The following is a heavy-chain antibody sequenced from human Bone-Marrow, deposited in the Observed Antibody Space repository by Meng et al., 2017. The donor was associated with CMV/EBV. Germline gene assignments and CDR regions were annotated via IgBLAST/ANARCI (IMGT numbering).Heavy chain of an antibody. CDR2: ISYDGGKT. D-gene: IGHD6-19*01. CDR3: ARAESSRHAPQFDY. J-gene: IGHJ4*02. CDR1: GFTFNNYA. V-gene: IGHV3-30*04. Sequence: GGSLRLSCAASGFTFNNYAMHWVRQAPGKGLDWVAVISYDGGKTYYADSVKGRFTISRDNSESTLYLQMNILRPEDTALYYCARAESSRHAPQFDYWGQGPLVTFYS.